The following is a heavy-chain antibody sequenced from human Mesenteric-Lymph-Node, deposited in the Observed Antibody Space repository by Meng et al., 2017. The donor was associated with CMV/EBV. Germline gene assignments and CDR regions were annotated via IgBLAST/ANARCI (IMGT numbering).Heavy chain of an antibody. V-gene: IGHV3-49*04. CDR2: IRSKPYGGTT. D-gene: IGHD2-2*01. CDR1: GFTFGDYA. CDR3: TRDAFPTVPRQGVGY. J-gene: IGHJ4*02. Sequence: GESLKISCAASGFTFGDYAMSWVRQAPGKGLEWVGFIRSKPYGGTTEYAASVKGRFTISRDDSKSIAYLQMNSLKTEDTAVYFCTRDAFPTVPRQGVGYWGQGTLVTVSS.